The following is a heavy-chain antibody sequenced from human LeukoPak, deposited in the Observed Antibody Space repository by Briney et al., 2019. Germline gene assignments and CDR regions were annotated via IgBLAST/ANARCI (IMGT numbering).Heavy chain of an antibody. CDR1: GFTFSSYS. CDR3: ARDWRGRLVSDY. J-gene: IGHJ4*02. V-gene: IGHV3-21*01. D-gene: IGHD2-8*01. CDR2: ISSSSSYI. Sequence: RAGGSLRLSCAASGFTFSSYSMNWVRQAPGKGLEWVSSISSSSSYIYYADSVKGRFTISRDNAKNSLYLQMNSLRAEDTAVYYCARDWRGRLVSDYWGQGTLVTVSS.